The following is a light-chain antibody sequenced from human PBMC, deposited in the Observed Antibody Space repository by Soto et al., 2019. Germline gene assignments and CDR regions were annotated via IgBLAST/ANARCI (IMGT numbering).Light chain of an antibody. CDR1: QSVSNY. CDR2: DAS. J-gene: IGKJ2*01. V-gene: IGKV3-11*01. Sequence: EIVLTQSPATLSLSPGERATLSCRASQSVSNYLAWYQQKPGQAPRLLIYDASNSATGIPARFSGSGSGTDFTLTISSLEPEDVAVYYCQQRSDWPRFTFGQGTKVEIK. CDR3: QQRSDWPRFT.